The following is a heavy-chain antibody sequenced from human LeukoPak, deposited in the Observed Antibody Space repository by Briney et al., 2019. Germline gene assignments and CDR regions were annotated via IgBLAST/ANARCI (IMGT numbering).Heavy chain of an antibody. CDR2: INNSGST. J-gene: IGHJ5*02. V-gene: IGHV4-34*01. D-gene: IGHD4-17*01. Sequence: SETLSLTCAVYGGSFSGYYWSWIRQPPGKGLEWIGEINNSGSTNYNPSLKSRVTISVDTSKNQFSLKLSSVTAADTAVYYCASAGYGDYATQTGWNWFDPWGQGTLVTVPS. CDR1: GGSFSGYY. CDR3: ASAGYGDYATQTGWNWFDP.